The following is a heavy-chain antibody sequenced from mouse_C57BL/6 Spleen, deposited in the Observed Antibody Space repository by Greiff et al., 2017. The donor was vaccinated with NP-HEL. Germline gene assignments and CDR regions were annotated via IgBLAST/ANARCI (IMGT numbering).Heavy chain of an antibody. CDR1: GYTFTSYW. CDR2: IYPGNSDT. CDR3: TLYYGSSPWFAY. J-gene: IGHJ3*01. V-gene: IGHV1-5*01. D-gene: IGHD1-1*01. Sequence: VQLKQSGTVLARPGASVKMSCKTSGYTFTSYWMHWVKQRPGQGLEWIGAIYPGNSDTSYNQKFKGKAKLTAVTSASTAYMELSSLTNEDSAVYYCTLYYGSSPWFAYWGQGTLVTVSA.